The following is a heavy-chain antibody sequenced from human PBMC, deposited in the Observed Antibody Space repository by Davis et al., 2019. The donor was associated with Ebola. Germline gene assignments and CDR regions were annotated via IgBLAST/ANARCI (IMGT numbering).Heavy chain of an antibody. CDR1: GFTSSDFY. Sequence: PGGSLRLSCAASGFTSSDFYMSWIRQAPGKGLEWVSYISISGSTIYYADSVKGRFTISRNNAKNSLYLQMNSLRAEDTAVYYCAREQVGASFDHWGQGTLVTVSS. J-gene: IGHJ4*02. D-gene: IGHD1-26*01. CDR3: AREQVGASFDH. V-gene: IGHV3-11*04. CDR2: ISISGSTI.